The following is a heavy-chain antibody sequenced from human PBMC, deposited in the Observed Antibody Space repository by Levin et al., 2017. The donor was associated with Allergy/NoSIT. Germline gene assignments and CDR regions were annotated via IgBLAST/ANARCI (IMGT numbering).Heavy chain of an antibody. CDR2: ISSSGSTI. J-gene: IGHJ4*02. CDR3: ARDPGSDIVVVPAAPPSDY. D-gene: IGHD2-2*01. Sequence: GGSLRLSCAASGFTFSDYYMSWIRQAPGKGLEWVSYISSSGSTIYYADSVKGRFTISRDNAKNSLYLQMNSLRAEDTAVYYCARDPGSDIVVVPAAPPSDYWGQGTLVTVSS. V-gene: IGHV3-11*01. CDR1: GFTFSDYY.